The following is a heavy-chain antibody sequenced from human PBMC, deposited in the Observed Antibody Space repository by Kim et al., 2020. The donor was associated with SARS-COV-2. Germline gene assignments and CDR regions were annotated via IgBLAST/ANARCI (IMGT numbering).Heavy chain of an antibody. CDR2: ISYSGST. J-gene: IGHJ5*02. D-gene: IGHD1-26*01. V-gene: IGHV4-39*07. CDR1: GGSISSSSYF. Sequence: SETLSLTCTVSGGSISSSSYFWGWIRQPPGKGLEWIGSISYSGSTYYNPSLKSRVTISVDTSKNQFSLKLSSVTAADTAVYYCARDKGKWELLGGVWFDPWGQGTLVTVSS. CDR3: ARDKGKWELLGGVWFDP.